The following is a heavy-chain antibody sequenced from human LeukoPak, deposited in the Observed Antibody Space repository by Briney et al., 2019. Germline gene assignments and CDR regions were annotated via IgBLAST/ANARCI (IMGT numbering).Heavy chain of an antibody. V-gene: IGHV3-7*01. CDR2: IKEDGSEK. D-gene: IGHD3-10*02. Sequence: PGGSLRLSCAAAGFRFNKYWMSWVRQTTGKGLECVAKIKEDGSEKHYVDSVKGRFTISRDNAQNSLYLQMNSLRVEDTAVYYCAERGITMIGGVWGKGTTVTISS. J-gene: IGHJ6*04. CDR1: GFRFNKYW. CDR3: AERGITMIGGV.